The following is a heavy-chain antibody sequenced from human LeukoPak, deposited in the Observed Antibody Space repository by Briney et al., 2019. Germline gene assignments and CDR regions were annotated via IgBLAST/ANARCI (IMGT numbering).Heavy chain of an antibody. J-gene: IGHJ4*02. V-gene: IGHV3-21*01. CDR1: GFTFSSYS. Sequence: GGSLRLSCAASGFTFSSYSMNWVRQAPGKGLEWVSSITSGSSYIYYADSAKGRFTISRDNAKNSLYLQMNSLRADDTAVYYCARVYGDLDYWGQGTLVTVSS. D-gene: IGHD4-17*01. CDR3: ARVYGDLDY. CDR2: ITSGSSYI.